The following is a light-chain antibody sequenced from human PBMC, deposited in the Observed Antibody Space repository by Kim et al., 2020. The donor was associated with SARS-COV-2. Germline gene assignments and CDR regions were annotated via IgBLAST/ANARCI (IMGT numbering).Light chain of an antibody. CDR2: EVN. CDR1: RINIGPFNW. Sequence: GQSVTHCFTGTRINIGPFNWFALYHKHPGKAPRRMIVEVNKRPSGVPERFSGTKSGSTASLTVSGLQAEDEADYYCNSYAGSNNFGLGTGNKVTVL. J-gene: IGLJ1*01. V-gene: IGLV2-8*01. CDR3: NSYAGSNNFG.